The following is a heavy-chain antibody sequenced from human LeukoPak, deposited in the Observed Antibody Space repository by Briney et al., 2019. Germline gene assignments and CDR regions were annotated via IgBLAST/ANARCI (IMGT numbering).Heavy chain of an antibody. Sequence: PGGSLRLSCAASGFTFSSYAMHWVRQAPGKGLEWVAVISYDGSNKYYADSVKGRFTISRDNSKNTLYLQMNSLRAEDTAVYYCAREGNYVRSYYYYYYMDVWGKGTTVTVSS. V-gene: IGHV3-30*04. CDR1: GFTFSSYA. J-gene: IGHJ6*03. CDR2: ISYDGSNK. CDR3: AREGNYVRSYYYYYYMDV. D-gene: IGHD1-7*01.